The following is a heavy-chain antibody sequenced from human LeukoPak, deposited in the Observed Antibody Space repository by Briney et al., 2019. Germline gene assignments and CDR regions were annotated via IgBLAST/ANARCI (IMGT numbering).Heavy chain of an antibody. CDR2: IYTSGST. V-gene: IGHV4-4*07. J-gene: IGHJ4*02. CDR1: GGSISSYY. Sequence: SETPSLTCTVSGGSISSYYWSWIRQPAGKGLEWIGRIYTSGSTNYNPSLKSRVTMSVDTSKNQFSLKLSSVTAADTAVYYCARETTYYYDSSGHGLDYWGQGTLVTVSS. CDR3: ARETTYYYDSSGHGLDY. D-gene: IGHD3-22*01.